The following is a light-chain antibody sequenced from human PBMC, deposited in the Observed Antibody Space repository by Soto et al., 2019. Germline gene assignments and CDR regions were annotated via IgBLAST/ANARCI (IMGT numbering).Light chain of an antibody. CDR1: QSISNY. Sequence: DIQMTQSPSSLSASVGDRVTITCRASQSISNYLNWYQQKPGEAPQLLIYAASSLHSGDPSRFSGSGSGTDFTLTINSLRPDDLATYYCQQSHSTPWTFGHGTKVEIK. CDR2: AAS. J-gene: IGKJ1*01. V-gene: IGKV1-39*01. CDR3: QQSHSTPWT.